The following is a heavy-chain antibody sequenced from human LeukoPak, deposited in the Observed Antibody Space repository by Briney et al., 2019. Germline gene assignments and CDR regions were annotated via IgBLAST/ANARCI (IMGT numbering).Heavy chain of an antibody. J-gene: IGHJ4*02. Sequence: GGSLRLSCAAAGFTFTTYNMNWVRQAPGKGLEWVSYISRSSSTIKYADSVKGRFTISRDNAKNSVYLQMNSLGDEDTAVYYCARDYGDHGEYFDYWGQGTLVTVSS. CDR2: ISRSSSTI. CDR3: ARDYGDHGEYFDY. V-gene: IGHV3-48*02. D-gene: IGHD4-17*01. CDR1: GFTFTTYN.